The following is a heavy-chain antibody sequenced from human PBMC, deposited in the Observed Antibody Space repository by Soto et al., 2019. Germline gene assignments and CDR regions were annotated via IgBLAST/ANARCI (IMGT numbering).Heavy chain of an antibody. CDR3: ACLQMIACGGHVYRSFDI. V-gene: IGHV4-4*02. D-gene: IGHD3-16*01. CDR1: GGSISSNYW. CDR2: MYHSGST. Sequence: QVQLQESGPGLVKPSGTLSLTCAVSGGSISSNYWWTWVRQSPVRGLEWIGEMYHSGSTNYNPSLQSRVTTSVEKTKKQCFLTLTSVTAADTAVYFCACLQMIACGGHVYRSFDIWGQGTLVTVSS. J-gene: IGHJ3*02.